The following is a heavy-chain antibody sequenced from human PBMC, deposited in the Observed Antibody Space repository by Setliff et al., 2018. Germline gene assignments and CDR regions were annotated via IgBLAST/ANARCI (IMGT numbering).Heavy chain of an antibody. V-gene: IGHV4-61*02. D-gene: IGHD2-21*02. CDR3: ARDLYCGGHCYQLFDS. J-gene: IGHJ4*02. Sequence: SETLSLTCTVSGGSISSGHYYWNWIRQPAGKGLEWIGRIYPSGGTNYNPSLKSRVTISVDTSKNHFSLKLTSVTAADTAVYYCARDLYCGGHCYQLFDSWGQGTLVTVSS. CDR2: IYPSGGT. CDR1: GGSISSGHYY.